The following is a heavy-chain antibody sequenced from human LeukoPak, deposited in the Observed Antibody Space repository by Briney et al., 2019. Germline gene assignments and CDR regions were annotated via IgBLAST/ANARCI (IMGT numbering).Heavy chain of an antibody. J-gene: IGHJ4*02. CDR3: ARGGVPAAKNPADY. Sequence: GGSLRPSCAASGFTFSSYSMNWVRQAPGKGLEWVSSISSSSYIYYADSVKGRFTISRDNAKNSLYLQMNSLRAEDTAVYYCARGGVPAAKNPADYWGQGTLVTVSS. V-gene: IGHV3-21*01. CDR2: ISSSSYI. D-gene: IGHD2-2*01. CDR1: GFTFSSYS.